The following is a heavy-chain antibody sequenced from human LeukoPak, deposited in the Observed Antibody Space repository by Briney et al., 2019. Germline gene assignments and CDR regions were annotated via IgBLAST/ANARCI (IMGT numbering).Heavy chain of an antibody. CDR3: AKGQGTVDY. CDR2: IRYDGSNK. CDR1: GYSFTSYW. Sequence: GESLKISCKGSGYSFTSYWIGWVRQAPGKGLEWVAFIRYDGSNKYYADSVKGRFTISRDNSKNTLYLQMNSLRAEDTAVYYCAKGQGTVDYWGQGTLVTVSS. J-gene: IGHJ4*02. D-gene: IGHD1-1*01. V-gene: IGHV3-30*02.